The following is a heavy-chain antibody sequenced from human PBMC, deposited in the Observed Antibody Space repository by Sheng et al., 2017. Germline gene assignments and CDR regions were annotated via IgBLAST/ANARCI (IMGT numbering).Heavy chain of an antibody. V-gene: IGHV4-38-2*01. CDR1: GYSISSGYY. CDR3: ASNSRGYSYGNLQYYFDY. D-gene: IGHD5-18*01. J-gene: IGHJ4*02. CDR2: IYHSGST. Sequence: QVQLQESGPGLVKPSETLSLTCAVSGYSISSGYYWGWIRQPPGKGLEWIGSIYHSGSTYYNPSLKSRVTISVDTSKNQFSLKLSSVTAADTAVYYCASNSRGYSYGNLQYYFDYVGPGNPGHRLL.